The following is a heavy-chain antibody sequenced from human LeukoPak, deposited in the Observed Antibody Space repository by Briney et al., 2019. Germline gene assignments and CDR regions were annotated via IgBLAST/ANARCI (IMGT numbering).Heavy chain of an antibody. V-gene: IGHV3-74*01. Sequence: GSLSLSCAASGFPFSSYWMHWVRQAPGKGLVWVSRINSDGSSTSYADSVKGRFTISRDNAKNTLYLQMNSLRAEDTAVYYCARVRDGFGYFDYWGQGTLVTVSS. D-gene: IGHD3-16*01. J-gene: IGHJ4*02. CDR3: ARVRDGFGYFDY. CDR1: GFPFSSYW. CDR2: INSDGSST.